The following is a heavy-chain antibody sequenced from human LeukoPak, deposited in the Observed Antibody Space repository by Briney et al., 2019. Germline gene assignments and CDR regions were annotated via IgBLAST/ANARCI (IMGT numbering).Heavy chain of an antibody. CDR1: GFTFSDYY. J-gene: IGHJ4*02. CDR3: ARDRADIVVVPFPSYYFDY. CDR2: ISGSGGST. Sequence: GGSLRLSCAASGFTFSDYYMNWIRQAPGKGLEWVSAISGSGGSTYYADSVKGRFTISRDNSKNTLYLQMNSLRAEDTAVYYCARDRADIVVVPFPSYYFDYWGQGTLVTVSS. V-gene: IGHV3-23*01. D-gene: IGHD2-2*01.